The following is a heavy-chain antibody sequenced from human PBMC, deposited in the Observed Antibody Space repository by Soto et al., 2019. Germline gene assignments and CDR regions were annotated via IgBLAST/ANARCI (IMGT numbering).Heavy chain of an antibody. J-gene: IGHJ6*02. CDR3: ARPATSYYYYYGMDV. CDR1: GFTFSSYG. V-gene: IGHV3-33*01. CDR2: IWYDGSNK. Sequence: QVQLVESGGGVVQPGRSLRLSCAASGFTFSSYGMHWVRQAPGKGLEWVAVIWYDGSNKYYADSVKGRFTISRDNSKNTLYLQMNRRRAEDTAVYYCARPATSYYYYYGMDVWGQGTTVTVSS. D-gene: IGHD2-2*01.